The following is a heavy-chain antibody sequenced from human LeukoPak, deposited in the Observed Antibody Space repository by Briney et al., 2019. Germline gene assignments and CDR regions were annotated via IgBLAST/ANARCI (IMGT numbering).Heavy chain of an antibody. CDR3: ARGARTLVGAKPGWFDP. V-gene: IGHV4-59*01. D-gene: IGHD1-26*01. J-gene: IGHJ5*02. CDR2: IYYSGSA. Sequence: SETLFLTCTVSGASISSYYWNWIRQPPGKGLEWIGYIYYSGSAIYNPSLKSRVTIPVDTFKKQFSLKMRSVTTSDTAVYYCARGARTLVGAKPGWFDPWGQGILVTVSS. CDR1: GASISSYY.